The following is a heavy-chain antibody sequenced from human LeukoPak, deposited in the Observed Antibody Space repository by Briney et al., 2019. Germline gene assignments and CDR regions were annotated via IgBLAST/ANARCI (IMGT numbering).Heavy chain of an antibody. V-gene: IGHV4-59*12. CDR1: GGSISSYY. Sequence: PSETLSLTCTVSGGSISSYYWSWIRQPPGKGLEWIGYIYYSGSTNYNPSLKSRVTISVDTSKNQFSLKLSSVTAADTAVYYCARGRGPVQLERRWGRYYFDYWGQGTLVTVSS. CDR3: ARGRGPVQLERRWGRYYFDY. CDR2: IYYSGST. J-gene: IGHJ4*02. D-gene: IGHD1-1*01.